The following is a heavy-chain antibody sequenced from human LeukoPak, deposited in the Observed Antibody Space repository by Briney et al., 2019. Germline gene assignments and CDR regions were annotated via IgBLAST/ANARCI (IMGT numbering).Heavy chain of an antibody. CDR2: FDPEDGET. CDR1: GYTLTELS. Sequence: ASVKVSCKVSGYTLTELSMHWVRQAPGKGLEWMGGFDPEDGETIYAQKFQGRVTMTEDTSTDTAYMELSSLRSEDTAVYYCATDRGLAGTKENWFDRWGQGTLVTVSS. J-gene: IGHJ5*02. D-gene: IGHD6-13*01. V-gene: IGHV1-24*01. CDR3: ATDRGLAGTKENWFDR.